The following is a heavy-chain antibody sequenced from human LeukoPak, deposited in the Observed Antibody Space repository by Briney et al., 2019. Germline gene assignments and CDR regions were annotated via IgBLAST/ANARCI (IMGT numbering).Heavy chain of an antibody. D-gene: IGHD5-12*01. CDR1: GYTFTSYY. V-gene: IGHV1-69*13. CDR3: ARARGYSGYDLDY. CDR2: IIPIFGTA. Sequence: GASVKVSCKASGYTFTSYYMHWVRQAPGQGLEWMGGIIPIFGTAIYAQKFQGRVTITADESTSTAYMELSSLRSEDTAVYYCARARGYSGYDLDYWGQGTLVTVSS. J-gene: IGHJ4*02.